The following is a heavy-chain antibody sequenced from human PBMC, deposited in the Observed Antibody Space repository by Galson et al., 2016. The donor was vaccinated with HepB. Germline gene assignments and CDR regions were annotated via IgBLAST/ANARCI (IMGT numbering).Heavy chain of an antibody. D-gene: IGHD2-2*01. Sequence: SETLSLTCTVYGGSFSGYYWTWIRQPPGKGLEWIGEINHSGSTNYNPSLKSRITISVDTSKKQFSLKLSSVTAADTAVYYCARPRTVVPATMDVWGPGTTVTVSS. CDR3: ARPRTVVPATMDV. CDR1: GGSFSGYY. J-gene: IGHJ6*02. CDR2: INHSGST. V-gene: IGHV4-34*01.